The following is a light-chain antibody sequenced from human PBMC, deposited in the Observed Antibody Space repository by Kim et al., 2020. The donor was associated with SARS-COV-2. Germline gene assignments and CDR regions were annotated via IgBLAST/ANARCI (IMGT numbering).Light chain of an antibody. CDR3: SSYTSSSTSV. CDR2: DVS. Sequence: QSALTQPASVSGSPGQSITISCTGTSSDVGGYNYVSWYQQHPGKAPKLMIYDVSKRPSGVSNRFSGSKSGNTASLTISGLQAEDEADYYCSSYTSSSTSVFGRGTQLTVL. CDR1: SSDVGGYNY. V-gene: IGLV2-14*01. J-gene: IGLJ3*02.